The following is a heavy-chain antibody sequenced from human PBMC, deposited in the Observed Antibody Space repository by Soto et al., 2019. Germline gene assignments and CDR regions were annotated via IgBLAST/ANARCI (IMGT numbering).Heavy chain of an antibody. V-gene: IGHV3-23*01. CDR3: AKDFDEWGTEFSDY. D-gene: IGHD3-9*01. CDR2: ISGSGGST. Sequence: EVQLLESGGGLVQPGGSLRLSCAASGFTFSSYAMSWVRQAPGKGLEWVSAISGSGGSTYYADSVKGRFTISRDNSKNPLYLQMNSPRAEDTAVYYCAKDFDEWGTEFSDYWGQGTLVTVSS. CDR1: GFTFSSYA. J-gene: IGHJ4*02.